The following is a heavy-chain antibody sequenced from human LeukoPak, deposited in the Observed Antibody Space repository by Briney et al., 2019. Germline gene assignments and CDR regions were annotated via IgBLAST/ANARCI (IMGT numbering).Heavy chain of an antibody. Sequence: ASVKVSCKASGGTFSSYAISWVRQAPGQGLEWMGGIIPIFGTANYAQKFQGRVTITADESMSTAYMELSSLRSEDTAVYYCARAGEGSYPYYFDYWGQGTLVTVSS. V-gene: IGHV1-69*01. CDR2: IIPIFGTA. J-gene: IGHJ4*02. CDR1: GGTFSSYA. D-gene: IGHD1-26*01. CDR3: ARAGEGSYPYYFDY.